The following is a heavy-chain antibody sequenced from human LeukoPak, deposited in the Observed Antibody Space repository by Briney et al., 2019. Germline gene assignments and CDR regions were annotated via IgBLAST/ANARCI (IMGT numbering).Heavy chain of an antibody. D-gene: IGHD2-15*01. CDR1: GFTFSSYS. CDR2: ISSSSSYI. Sequence: GGSLRLSCAASGFTFSSYSMNWVRQAPGKGLEWVSSISSSSSYIYYADSVKGRFTISRDNAKNSLYLQMNSLRAEDTAVYYCARPVVMTGVDAFDIWGQGTMVTVSS. V-gene: IGHV3-21*01. CDR3: ARPVVMTGVDAFDI. J-gene: IGHJ3*02.